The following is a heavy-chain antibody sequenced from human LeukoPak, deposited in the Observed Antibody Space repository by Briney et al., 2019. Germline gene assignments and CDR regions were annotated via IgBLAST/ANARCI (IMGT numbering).Heavy chain of an antibody. V-gene: IGHV3-33*01. J-gene: IGHJ6*02. Sequence: LGGSLRLSCAASGFTFSSYGMHWVRQARGKGLEWVAVIWYDGSNKYYADSVKGRFTISRDNSKNTLYLQMNSLRAEDTAVYYCARGRSDPNYYYYGMDVWGQGTTVTVSS. CDR1: GFTFSSYG. CDR2: IWYDGSNK. CDR3: ARGRSDPNYYYYGMDV.